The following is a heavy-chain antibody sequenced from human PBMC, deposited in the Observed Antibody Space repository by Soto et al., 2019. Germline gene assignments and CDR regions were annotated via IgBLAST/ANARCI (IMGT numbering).Heavy chain of an antibody. CDR2: IFNSGTT. V-gene: IGHV4-31*02. D-gene: IGHD1-26*01. Sequence: QVQLQESGPGLVKPSQTLSLTCSVSGASTVSHYHWTWIRQPPGKGLEWMGYIFNSGTTFYNPSPTSRLSISMDTSGNHFSLELRSVTAADTAVYYCALALGPTTGLDYWGQGTLVTVSS. CDR3: ALALGPTTGLDY. J-gene: IGHJ4*02. CDR1: GASTVSHYH.